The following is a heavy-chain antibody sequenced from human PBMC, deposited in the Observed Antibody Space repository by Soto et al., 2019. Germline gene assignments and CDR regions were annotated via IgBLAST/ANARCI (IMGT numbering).Heavy chain of an antibody. CDR1: GYTFTSYG. CDR2: ISAYNGNT. D-gene: IGHD6-13*01. Sequence: ASVKVSCKASGYTFTSYGISWVRQALGQGLEWMGWISAYNGNTNYAQKLQGRVTMTTDTSTSTAYMELRSLRSDDTAVYYCAREGGSGWYVDWYFDYWGQGTLVTVSS. J-gene: IGHJ4*02. V-gene: IGHV1-18*01. CDR3: AREGGSGWYVDWYFDY.